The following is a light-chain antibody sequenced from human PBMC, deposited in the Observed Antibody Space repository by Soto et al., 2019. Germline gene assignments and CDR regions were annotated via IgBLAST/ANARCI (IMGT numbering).Light chain of an antibody. CDR1: SSNLGANYD. J-gene: IGLJ3*02. CDR3: QSYDNSVV. V-gene: IGLV1-40*01. CDR2: GNT. Sequence: QLVLTQPPSVSGAPGQRVTISCTGSSSNLGANYDVQWYQQIPGTAPKLLIYGNTNRPSGVPDRFSASKSGTSAFLTIIGLQAEDEADYYCQSYDNSVVFGGGTKVTVL.